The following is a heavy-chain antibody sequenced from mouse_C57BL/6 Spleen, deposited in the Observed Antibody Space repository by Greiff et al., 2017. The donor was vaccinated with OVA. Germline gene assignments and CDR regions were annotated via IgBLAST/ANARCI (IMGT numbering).Heavy chain of an antibody. CDR1: GFTFNDSY. CDR3: ARAYCRIKYYFDY. Sequence: VQLQQSGAELVKPGASVKMSCTASGFTFNDSYMHWVKQRPEQGLEWIGRIDPEDGDTNYDGKFKGKATITADTSSNTAYLQLSSLTSEDTAVEYCARAYCRIKYYFDYWGQGTTLTVSS. J-gene: IGHJ2*01. D-gene: IGHD2-12*01. CDR2: IDPEDGDT. V-gene: IGHV14-2*01.